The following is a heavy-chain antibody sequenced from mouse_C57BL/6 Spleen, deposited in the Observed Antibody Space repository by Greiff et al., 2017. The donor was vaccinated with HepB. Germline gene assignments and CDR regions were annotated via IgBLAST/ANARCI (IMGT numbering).Heavy chain of an antibody. CDR1: GFSLTSYG. V-gene: IGHV2-5*01. J-gene: IGHJ2*01. D-gene: IGHD2-3*01. Sequence: QVQLQQSGPGLVQPSQSLSITCTVSGFSLTSYGVHWVRQSPGKGLEWLGVIWRGGSTDYNAAFMSRLSITKDNSKSQVFFKMNSLQADDTAIYYCAKSLYDGYHYFDYWGQGTTLTVSS. CDR2: IWRGGST. CDR3: AKSLYDGYHYFDY.